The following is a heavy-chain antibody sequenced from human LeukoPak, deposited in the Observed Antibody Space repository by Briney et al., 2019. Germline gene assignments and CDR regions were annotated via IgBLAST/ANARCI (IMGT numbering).Heavy chain of an antibody. D-gene: IGHD3-22*01. Sequence: GGSLRLSCAASGFPFSSYSMTWVRQAPGKGLEWVSSISSSSTYIYYADSVRGRFTISRDNAKNSLYLQMNSLSAEDTAVYYCARVLNYYDSSGYYDSWGQGTLVTVSS. CDR2: ISSSSTYI. J-gene: IGHJ5*01. CDR1: GFPFSSYS. V-gene: IGHV3-21*01. CDR3: ARVLNYYDSSGYYDS.